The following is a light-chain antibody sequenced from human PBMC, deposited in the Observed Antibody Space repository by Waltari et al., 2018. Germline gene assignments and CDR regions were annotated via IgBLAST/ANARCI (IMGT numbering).Light chain of an antibody. CDR2: RNN. J-gene: IGLJ3*02. CDR1: SSNIGSNY. V-gene: IGLV1-47*01. Sequence: QSVLTQPPSASGTPGQRVTISCSGRSSNIGSNYVYWYQHVPGAAPKLLIYRNNQRPSGVPDRCSGSKSGTSASLAISGLRSEDEADYYCAAWDDSLSRWLLGGGTKLTVL. CDR3: AAWDDSLSRWL.